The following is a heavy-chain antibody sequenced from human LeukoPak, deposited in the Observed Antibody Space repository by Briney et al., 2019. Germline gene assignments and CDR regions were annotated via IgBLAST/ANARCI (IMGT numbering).Heavy chain of an antibody. D-gene: IGHD1-20*01. CDR3: AKAASGNWNDVSDY. CDR1: GFTVSNNY. V-gene: IGHV3-66*01. J-gene: IGHJ4*02. Sequence: GGSLRLSCAASGFTVSNNYMSWVRQAPGRLEWLSVSYSGETQYADSVKGRFTISRDNSKNTLYLQMNSLRAEDTAVYYCAKAASGNWNDVSDYWGQGTLVTVSS. CDR2: SYSGET.